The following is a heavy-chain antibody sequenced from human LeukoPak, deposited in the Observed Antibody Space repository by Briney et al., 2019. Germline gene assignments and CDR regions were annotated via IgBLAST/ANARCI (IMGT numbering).Heavy chain of an antibody. CDR1: GFTFSSYG. D-gene: IGHD5-18*01. V-gene: IGHV3-30*03. Sequence: GGSLRLSCAASGFTFSSYGMHWVRQAPGKGLEWVAVISYDGSNKYYADSVKGRFTISRDNSKNTLYLQMNSLRAEDTAVYYCARSDSYGYLVFDYWGQGTLVTVSS. CDR3: ARSDSYGYLVFDY. CDR2: ISYDGSNK. J-gene: IGHJ4*02.